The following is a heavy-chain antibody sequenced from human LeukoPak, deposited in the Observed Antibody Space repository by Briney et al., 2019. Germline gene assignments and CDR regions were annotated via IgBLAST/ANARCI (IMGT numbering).Heavy chain of an antibody. CDR3: AKKLPDASSYFDF. CDR1: GLTLSNYD. Sequence: PGESLRLSCVASGLTLSNYDTTWVRQAPGKGLEYVSSIGSGGYRFYGGSVKGRFSISRDNSQNTVYLQMNSLRGEDTAIYFCAKKLPDASSYFDFWGQGILVTVSS. V-gene: IGHV3-23*01. J-gene: IGHJ4*02. CDR2: IGSGGYR. D-gene: IGHD6-6*01.